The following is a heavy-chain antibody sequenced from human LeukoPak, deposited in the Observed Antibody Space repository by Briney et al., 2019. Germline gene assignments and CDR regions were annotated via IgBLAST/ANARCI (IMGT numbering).Heavy chain of an antibody. J-gene: IGHJ2*01. Sequence: GGSLRLSCAASGFTFSSCWMSWVRQAPGKGLEWVANIKQDGSEKYYVDSVKGRFTISRDNAKNSLYLQMNSLRAEDTAVYYCARVSREGWYFDLWGRGTLVTVSS. CDR3: ARVSREGWYFDL. V-gene: IGHV3-7*01. CDR2: IKQDGSEK. CDR1: GFTFSSCW.